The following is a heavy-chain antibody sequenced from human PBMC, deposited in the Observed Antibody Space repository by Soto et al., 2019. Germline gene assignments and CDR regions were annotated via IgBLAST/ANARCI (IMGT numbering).Heavy chain of an antibody. Sequence: QMQLQESGPGLVKRSGTQSHTCAVSSGSISSSNWCSRVRQPPGKGLEWIGEIYHSGSTNYNPSLKSRVTISEDKSKNQISLKMSSVTSADTAVYYCARLKWEPWDDAFDFWGQGTMVTVSS. D-gene: IGHD1-26*01. CDR2: IYHSGST. CDR3: ARLKWEPWDDAFDF. V-gene: IGHV4-4*02. CDR1: SGSISSSNW. J-gene: IGHJ3*01.